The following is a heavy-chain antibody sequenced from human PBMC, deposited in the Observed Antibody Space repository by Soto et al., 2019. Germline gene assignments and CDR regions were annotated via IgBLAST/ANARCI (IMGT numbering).Heavy chain of an antibody. J-gene: IGHJ3*01. CDR1: GYTLTELS. CDR3: ARGRESSTRD. D-gene: IGHD2-2*01. CDR2: IDPEDGET. V-gene: IGHV1-24*01. Sequence: GASVKVSCKVSGYTLTELSMHWVRQAPGKGLEWMGGIDPEDGETIYAQKFQGRVTMTGDTSISTAYMELSSLRSEDTAVYYCARGRESSTRDWGQGTMVTVSS.